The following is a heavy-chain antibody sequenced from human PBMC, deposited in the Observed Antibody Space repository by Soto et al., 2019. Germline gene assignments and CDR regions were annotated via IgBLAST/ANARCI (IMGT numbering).Heavy chain of an antibody. CDR2: IVVGSGNT. V-gene: IGHV1-58*01. J-gene: IGHJ4*02. Sequence: GASVKVSCKASGFTFTSSAVQWVRQARGQRLAWIGWIVVGSGNTNYAQKFQERVTITRDMSTSTAYMGLRRLRSDDTAVYYCARLKSEDLAYCGGDCYSNDYWGQGTLVTVAS. CDR3: ARLKSEDLAYCGGDCYSNDY. D-gene: IGHD2-21*02. CDR1: GFTFTSSA.